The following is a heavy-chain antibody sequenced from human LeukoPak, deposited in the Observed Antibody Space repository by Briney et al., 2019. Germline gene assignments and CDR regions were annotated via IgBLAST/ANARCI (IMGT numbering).Heavy chain of an antibody. Sequence: GASVKVSCKSSGYTFTGYYMHWVRQAPGQGLEWMGWINPNSGGTNYAQKFQGRVTMTRDTSISTAYMELSRLRSDDTAVYYCASGCSSTSCPIDYWGQGTLVTVSS. CDR1: GYTFTGYY. CDR2: INPNSGGT. V-gene: IGHV1-2*02. D-gene: IGHD2-2*01. CDR3: ASGCSSTSCPIDY. J-gene: IGHJ4*02.